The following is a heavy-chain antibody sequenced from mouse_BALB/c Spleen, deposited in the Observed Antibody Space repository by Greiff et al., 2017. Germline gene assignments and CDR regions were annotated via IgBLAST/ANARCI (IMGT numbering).Heavy chain of an antibody. CDR2: IDPYNGGT. CDR3: AKSGRGNLFAF. CDR1: GYSFTGYN. Sequence: VQLQQSGPELGKSGASVKISCKASGYSFTGYNMYWVKQSHRKSLEWIGYIDPYNGGTSYNQKSKGKATLTVDKSSSTAYMHLNSLTSEDSAIYYWAKSGRGNLFAFWGPGTLVTVSA. V-gene: IGHV1S135*01. J-gene: IGHJ3*01. D-gene: IGHD2-1*01.